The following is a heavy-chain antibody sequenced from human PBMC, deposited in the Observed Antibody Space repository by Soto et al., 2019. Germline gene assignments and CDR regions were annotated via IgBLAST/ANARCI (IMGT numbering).Heavy chain of an antibody. V-gene: IGHV1-69*02. CDR3: ERSSGDSRRWYDY. CDR2: IIHILGIA. D-gene: IGHD6-13*01. CDR1: GGTLSSYT. J-gene: IGHJ4*02. Sequence: QVQLVHSGAEVKKPGSSVKVSCKASGGTLSSYTISWVRQAPGQGLEWMGRIIHILGIANYAQKFQGRVTITADKSTSKAYMELSSLRSEDTAVYYCERSSGDSRRWYDYWGQVTLVTVSS.